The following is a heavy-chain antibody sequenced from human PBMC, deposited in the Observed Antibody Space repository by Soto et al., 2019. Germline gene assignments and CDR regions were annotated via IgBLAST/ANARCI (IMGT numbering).Heavy chain of an antibody. Sequence: QVQLQESGPGLVKPSGTLSLTCAVSGGSISSSNWWSWVRQPPGKGLEWIGEIYHSGSTNYNPSLKSRVTISVDKSKNQFSLKLSSVTAADTAVYYCATLGAYYDILTGLYYYGMDVWGQGTTVTVSS. V-gene: IGHV4-4*02. D-gene: IGHD3-9*01. CDR1: GGSISSSNW. CDR2: IYHSGST. CDR3: ATLGAYYDILTGLYYYGMDV. J-gene: IGHJ6*02.